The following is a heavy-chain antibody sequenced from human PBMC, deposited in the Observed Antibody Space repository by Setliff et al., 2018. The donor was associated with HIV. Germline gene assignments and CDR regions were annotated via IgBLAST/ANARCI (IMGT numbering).Heavy chain of an antibody. CDR3: ARGRPSSSWYFNAFEI. CDR1: GGSISTYY. D-gene: IGHD6-13*01. J-gene: IGHJ3*02. Sequence: SETLSLTCTVSGGSISTYYWSWIRQPPGKRLEWIGYIYYSGSTNYNPSLKSRVTISVDTSKNQFSLKLTSVTAADTAVYYCARGRPSSSWYFNAFEIWGQGTMVTVSS. CDR2: IYYSGST. V-gene: IGHV4-59*01.